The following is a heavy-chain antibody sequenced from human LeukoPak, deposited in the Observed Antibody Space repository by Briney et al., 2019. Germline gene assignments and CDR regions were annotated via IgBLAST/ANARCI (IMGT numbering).Heavy chain of an antibody. Sequence: GGSLRLSCAASGFTFSSYAMSWVRQAPGKGLEWVSAISGSGGSTYYADSVKGRFTISRDNSKNTLYLQMNSLRAEDTAVYYLATVDSFVERYYYDSSGYTPPYYFDYWAREPWSPSPQ. J-gene: IGHJ4*02. V-gene: IGHV3-23*01. CDR1: GFTFSSYA. CDR3: ATVDSFVERYYYDSSGYTPPYYFDY. CDR2: ISGSGGST. D-gene: IGHD3-22*01.